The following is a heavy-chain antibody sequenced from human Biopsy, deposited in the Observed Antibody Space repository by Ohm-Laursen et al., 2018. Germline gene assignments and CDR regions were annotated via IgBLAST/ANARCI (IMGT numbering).Heavy chain of an antibody. CDR3: ARDYYPYVDYLKDVPLCDS. CDR1: GYTFTSYD. Sequence: ASVKVSCKASGYTFTSYDISWVRQAPGQGLEWMGWINTYSGNTNYGKKFHDRVIMTSDTSTSTAYLEHRSLRSDDTAVYYCARDYYPYVDYLKDVPLCDSWGQGTLVTVSS. D-gene: IGHD4-17*01. J-gene: IGHJ4*02. CDR2: INTYSGNT. V-gene: IGHV1-18*01.